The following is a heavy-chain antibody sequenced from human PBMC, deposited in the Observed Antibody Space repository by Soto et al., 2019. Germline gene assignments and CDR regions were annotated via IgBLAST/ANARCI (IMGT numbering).Heavy chain of an antibody. V-gene: IGHV3-21*01. Sequence: GGSMRLSCAVSGFIFSRYSMNWVRQAPGKGLEWVSSIGTSGSYIYDTDSVKGRFTISRDNTKDSLYLQMNSLRAEDTAIYYCARGSAFIGLDYWGQGTPVTVSS. CDR2: IGTSGSYI. CDR1: GFIFSRYS. D-gene: IGHD1-26*01. CDR3: ARGSAFIGLDY. J-gene: IGHJ4*02.